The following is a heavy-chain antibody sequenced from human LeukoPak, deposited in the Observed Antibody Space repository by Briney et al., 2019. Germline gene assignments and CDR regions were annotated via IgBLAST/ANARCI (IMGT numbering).Heavy chain of an antibody. V-gene: IGHV3-74*01. J-gene: IGHJ3*02. Sequence: PGGSLRLSCAASGFTFSNYWMHWVRQAPGKGLVWVSRINSDGINTSYADSVKGRFTISRDNAKNSLDLQMNSLTAEDTAVYYCARDYQHAFDIWGQGTMVTVSS. D-gene: IGHD2-2*01. CDR3: ARDYQHAFDI. CDR2: INSDGINT. CDR1: GFTFSNYW.